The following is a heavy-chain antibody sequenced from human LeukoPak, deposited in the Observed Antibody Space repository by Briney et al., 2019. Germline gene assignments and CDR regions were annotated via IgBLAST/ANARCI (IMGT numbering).Heavy chain of an antibody. CDR1: GFTFSSYS. CDR2: ISSSSSTI. Sequence: GGSLRLSCAVSGFTFSSYSMNWVRQAPGKGLEWVSYISSSSSTIYYADSVKGRFTISRDNAKNSLYLQMNSLRAEDTAVYYCARDMSSSGWYDHGGMDVWGQGNTVTVSS. D-gene: IGHD6-19*01. J-gene: IGHJ6*02. V-gene: IGHV3-48*01. CDR3: ARDMSSSGWYDHGGMDV.